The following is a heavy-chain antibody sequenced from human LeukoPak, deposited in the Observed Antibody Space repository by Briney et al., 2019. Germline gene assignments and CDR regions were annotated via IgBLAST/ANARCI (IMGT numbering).Heavy chain of an antibody. CDR3: AKDPEIVVVITGWFDP. J-gene: IGHJ5*02. CDR2: ISGSGGST. Sequence: GGSLRLSCAASGFTFSSYAMSWVRQAPGEGLEWVSAISGSGGSTYYADSVKGRFTISRDNSKNTLYLQMNSLRAEDTAVYYCAKDPEIVVVITGWFDPWGQGTLVTVSS. CDR1: GFTFSSYA. D-gene: IGHD3-22*01. V-gene: IGHV3-23*01.